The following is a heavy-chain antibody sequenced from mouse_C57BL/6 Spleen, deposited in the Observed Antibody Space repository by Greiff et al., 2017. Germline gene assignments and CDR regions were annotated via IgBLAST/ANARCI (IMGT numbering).Heavy chain of an antibody. V-gene: IGHV1-82*01. J-gene: IGHJ3*01. CDR2: IYPGDGDT. CDR3: ARTYDYGGLAY. D-gene: IGHD2-4*01. Sequence: QVQLKQSGPELVKPGASVKISCKASGYAFSSSWMNWVKQRPGKGLEWIGRIYPGDGDTNYNGKFKGKATLTADKSSSTAYMQLSSLTSEDSAVYFCARTYDYGGLAYWGQGTLVTVSA. CDR1: GYAFSSSW.